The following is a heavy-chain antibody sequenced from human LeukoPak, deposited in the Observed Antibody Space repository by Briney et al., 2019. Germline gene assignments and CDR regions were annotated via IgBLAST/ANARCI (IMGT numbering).Heavy chain of an antibody. V-gene: IGHV4-59*01. CDR3: ARDLITMVRGVIHDAFDI. Sequence: SETLSLTCTVSGGSISSYYWSWIRQPPGKGLEWIGYIYYSGSTNYNPSLKSRVTISVDTSKNQFSLKLSSVTAADTAVYYCARDLITMVRGVIHDAFDIWGQGTMVTVSS. J-gene: IGHJ3*02. D-gene: IGHD3-10*01. CDR1: GGSISSYY. CDR2: IYYSGST.